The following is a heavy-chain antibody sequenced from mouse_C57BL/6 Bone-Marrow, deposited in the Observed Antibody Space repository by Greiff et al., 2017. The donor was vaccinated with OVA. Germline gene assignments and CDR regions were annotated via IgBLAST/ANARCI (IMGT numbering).Heavy chain of an antibody. CDR2: IDPETGGT. J-gene: IGHJ2*01. V-gene: IGHV1-15*01. D-gene: IGHD1-1*01. CDR1: GYTFTDYE. Sequence: QVQLQQSGAELVRPGASVTLSCKASGYTFTDYEMHWVKQTPVHGLEWIGAIDPETGGTAYNQKFKGKAILTADKSSSTAYMELRSLTSEDSAVYYCTRWADYYGSSPCDYWGQGTTLTVSS. CDR3: TRWADYYGSSPCDY.